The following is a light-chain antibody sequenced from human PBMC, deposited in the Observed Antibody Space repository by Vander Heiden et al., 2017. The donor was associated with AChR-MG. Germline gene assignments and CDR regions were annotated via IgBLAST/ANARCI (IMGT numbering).Light chain of an antibody. CDR2: GNS. CDR1: SSNIGAGYD. CDR3: QSYDSSLSRV. J-gene: IGLJ3*02. Sequence: QSVLTQPPPVSGAPGQRVTIPCTGRSSNIGAGYDVHGYHQLPGTAPNLLIYGNSNRPSGVPDRFSGAKSGTSAALAITGLQAEDEADYYCQSYDSSLSRVFGGGTKLTVL. V-gene: IGLV1-40*01.